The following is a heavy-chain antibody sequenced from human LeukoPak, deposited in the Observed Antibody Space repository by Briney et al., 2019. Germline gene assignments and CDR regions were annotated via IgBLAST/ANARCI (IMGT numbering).Heavy chain of an antibody. V-gene: IGHV3-23*01. Sequence: GGSLRLSCAVSGFTFSTYAMSWVRQAPGKGLEWVSAISGSGGYTSYADSVRGRFTISRDNSKNTLYLQMNSLRAGDTAVYYCAKVVHRAYYYDSRFGYWGQGTLVTVSS. CDR2: ISGSGGYT. CDR3: AKVVHRAYYYDSRFGY. CDR1: GFTFSTYA. D-gene: IGHD3-22*01. J-gene: IGHJ4*02.